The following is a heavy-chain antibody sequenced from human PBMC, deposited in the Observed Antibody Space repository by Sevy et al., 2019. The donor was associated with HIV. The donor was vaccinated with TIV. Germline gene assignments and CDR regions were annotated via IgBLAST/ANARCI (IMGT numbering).Heavy chain of an antibody. D-gene: IGHD4-17*01. J-gene: IGHJ6*02. CDR2: VSGSDDTK. V-gene: IGHV3-11*01. CDR1: GFTFSDYY. CDR3: AGDHVKDGDLGDYYYFAMDV. Sequence: GGSLRLSCAASGFTFSDYYMSWIRQAPGKGLEWVSYVSGSDDTKYYADSVKGGFTISRDNAKNSLYLQMNSLRAEDTAVYYCAGDHVKDGDLGDYYYFAMDVWGQGTTVTVSS.